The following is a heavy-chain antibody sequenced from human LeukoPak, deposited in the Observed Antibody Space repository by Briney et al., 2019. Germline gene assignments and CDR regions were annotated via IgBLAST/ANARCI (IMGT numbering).Heavy chain of an antibody. D-gene: IGHD2-15*01. Sequence: GGSLRLSCAASGFTFSSYSMNWVRQAPGKGLEWVSSISSSSSYIYYADSVKGRFTISRDNAKNSLYLQMNSLRAEDTAVYYCASVACPDAFDIRGQGTMVTVSS. CDR3: ASVACPDAFDI. CDR1: GFTFSSYS. CDR2: ISSSSSYI. V-gene: IGHV3-21*01. J-gene: IGHJ3*02.